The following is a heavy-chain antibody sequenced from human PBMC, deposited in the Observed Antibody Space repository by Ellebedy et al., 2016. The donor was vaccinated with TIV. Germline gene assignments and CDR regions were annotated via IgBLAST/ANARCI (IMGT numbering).Heavy chain of an antibody. Sequence: SETLSLTXTVSGDSISSHYWSWIRQPPGKGLEWIGNVYYNGNTYYSPSLKSRATTSVDTSKNQFSLKLSSVAAADTGVYYCARHAGGVDAFDIWGQGTMVTVSS. CDR3: ARHAGGVDAFDI. D-gene: IGHD3-10*01. CDR2: VYYNGNT. J-gene: IGHJ3*02. V-gene: IGHV4-59*04. CDR1: GDSISSHY.